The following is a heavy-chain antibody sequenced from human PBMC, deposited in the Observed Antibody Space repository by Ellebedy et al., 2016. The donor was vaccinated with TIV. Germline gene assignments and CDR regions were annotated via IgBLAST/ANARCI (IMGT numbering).Heavy chain of an antibody. Sequence: GGSLRLSCAASGFTFSNYWMSWVRRTPGKGLEWVANLSQDGTVKYYVDSVKGRFTISRGDVTNSLFLQMNGLSAEDTAVYYCARGGIDLYYYGLDVWGQGTPVTVSS. CDR1: GFTFSNYW. CDR3: ARGGIDLYYYGLDV. V-gene: IGHV3-7*01. CDR2: LSQDGTVK. J-gene: IGHJ6*02. D-gene: IGHD3-3*02.